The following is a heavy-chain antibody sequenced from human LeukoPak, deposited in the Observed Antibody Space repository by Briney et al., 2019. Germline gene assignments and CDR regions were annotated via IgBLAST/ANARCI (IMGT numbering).Heavy chain of an antibody. D-gene: IGHD6-19*01. CDR3: ARAGIAVAGKVPGDWFDP. Sequence: PGGSLRLSCAASGFTFSSYSMNWVRQAPGKGLEWVSYISSSSSTIYYADSVKGRFTISRDNAKNSLYLQMNSLRAEDTAVYYCARAGIAVAGKVPGDWFDPWGQGTLVTVSS. CDR1: GFTFSSYS. CDR2: ISSSSSTI. V-gene: IGHV3-48*01. J-gene: IGHJ5*02.